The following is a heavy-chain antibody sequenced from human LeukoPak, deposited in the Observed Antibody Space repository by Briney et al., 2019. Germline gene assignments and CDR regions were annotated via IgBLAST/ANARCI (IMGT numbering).Heavy chain of an antibody. CDR1: GFTFSSCW. Sequence: HPGGSLRLSCAASGFTFSSCWMHWVRQAPGKGLVWVSRISTDGSSTSYADSVKGRFTVSRDNAKNTIYLQMNSLRAEDTAVYYCVKYYYNSSGYYYFDSWGQGTLVTVSS. J-gene: IGHJ4*02. V-gene: IGHV3-74*01. CDR3: VKYYYNSSGYYYFDS. CDR2: ISTDGSST. D-gene: IGHD3-22*01.